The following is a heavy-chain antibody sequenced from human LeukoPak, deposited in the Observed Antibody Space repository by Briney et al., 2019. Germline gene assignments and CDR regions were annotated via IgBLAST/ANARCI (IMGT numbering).Heavy chain of an antibody. CDR2: INPNSGST. D-gene: IGHD3-10*01. Sequence: GASVKVSCKASGYTFTGYYMHWVRQAPGQGLEWMGRINPNSGSTNYAQKFQGRVTMTRDTSISTAYMELSRVRSDDTAVYYCASLNSGSYHFDYWGQGTLVTVSS. CDR1: GYTFTGYY. CDR3: ASLNSGSYHFDY. J-gene: IGHJ4*02. V-gene: IGHV1-2*06.